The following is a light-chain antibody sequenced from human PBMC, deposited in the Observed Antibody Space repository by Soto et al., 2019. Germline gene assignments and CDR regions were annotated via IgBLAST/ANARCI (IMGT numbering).Light chain of an antibody. CDR1: QSLIHSDGNTY. V-gene: IGKV2-30*02. CDR2: KVS. CDR3: MQGTQWPWT. J-gene: IGKJ1*01. Sequence: DVVMTQSPLSLPVTLGQPASISCRSSQSLIHSDGNTYLNWFQQRPGQSPRRLIYKVSDRDSGVPDRFSGSGSGTDFTLKISRVEAEDVGIYYCMQGTQWPWTFGQVTEVEIK.